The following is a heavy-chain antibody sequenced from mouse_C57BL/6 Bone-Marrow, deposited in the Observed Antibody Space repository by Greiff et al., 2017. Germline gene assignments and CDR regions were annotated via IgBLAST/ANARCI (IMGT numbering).Heavy chain of an antibody. V-gene: IGHV1-80*01. CDR1: GYAFSSYW. CDR3: ARSLYYSNLAWFAY. J-gene: IGHJ3*01. Sequence: QVQLQQSGAELVKPGASVKISCKASGYAFSSYWMNWVKQRPGTGLEWIGQIYPGDGDTNYNGKFKGKATLTADKSSSTAYMQLSSLTSEDSAVYFCARSLYYSNLAWFAYWGQGTLVTVSA. D-gene: IGHD2-5*01. CDR2: IYPGDGDT.